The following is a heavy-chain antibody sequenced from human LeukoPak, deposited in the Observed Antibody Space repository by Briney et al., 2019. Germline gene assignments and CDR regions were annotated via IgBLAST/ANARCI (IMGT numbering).Heavy chain of an antibody. Sequence: SETLSLTCTVSNGSISSYSWSWIRQPPGKGLEWIGYIYNSWNTNYNPSLKSRVTMSVDTSKNQFSLRLSSVTAADTAVYYCARRLARGEWVHSEWYFQHWGQGTLVTVSS. CDR3: ARRLARGEWVHSEWYFQH. J-gene: IGHJ1*01. D-gene: IGHD1-1*01. CDR1: NGSISSYS. CDR2: IYNSWNT. V-gene: IGHV4-59*08.